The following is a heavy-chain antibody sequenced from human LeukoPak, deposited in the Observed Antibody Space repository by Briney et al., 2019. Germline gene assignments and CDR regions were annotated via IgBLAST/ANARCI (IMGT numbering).Heavy chain of an antibody. V-gene: IGHV1-8*01. CDR1: GFTFTSYD. D-gene: IGHD5-12*01. CDR2: MNPNNGNT. Sequence: GASVKVSCKASGFTFTSYDINWVRQASEQGLEWMGWMNPNNGNTGYAQKFQGRVTMTRDTSISTAYMELRGLRSEDTAVYYCARDHNIVAPFDYWGQGTLVTVSS. J-gene: IGHJ4*02. CDR3: ARDHNIVAPFDY.